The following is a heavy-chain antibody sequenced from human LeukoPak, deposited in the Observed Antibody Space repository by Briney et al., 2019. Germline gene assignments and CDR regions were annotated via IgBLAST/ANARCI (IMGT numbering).Heavy chain of an antibody. CDR2: VNGDGRTT. CDR3: ARVNGGTRFDP. Sequence: GWFLILSCAASGFTFSDYWMHLVRQAPGKVLVWVSRVNGDGRTTSYADSVKGRFTISRDNAKNTVYLQMNSLRVEDTAVYYCARVNGGTRFDPWGQGSLVTVSS. V-gene: IGHV3-74*01. J-gene: IGHJ5*02. D-gene: IGHD4-23*01. CDR1: GFTFSDYW.